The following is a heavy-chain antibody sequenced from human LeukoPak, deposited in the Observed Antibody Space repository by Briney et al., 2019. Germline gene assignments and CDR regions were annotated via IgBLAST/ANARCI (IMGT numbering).Heavy chain of an antibody. V-gene: IGHV4-59*01. CDR1: GGSINSYY. D-gene: IGHD3-10*01. CDR3: AREASRAGTYYLDY. Sequence: SETLSLTCTVSGGSINSYYWSWIRQPPGKGLEWIGYIYYSGSTSYNPSLKSRVIISVDTSKNQFSLKLRSVTAADTAVYFCAREASRAGTYYLDYWGQGTLLTVSS. J-gene: IGHJ4*02. CDR2: IYYSGST.